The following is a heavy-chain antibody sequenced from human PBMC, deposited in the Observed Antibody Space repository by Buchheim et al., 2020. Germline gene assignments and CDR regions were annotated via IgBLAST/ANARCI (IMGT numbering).Heavy chain of an antibody. D-gene: IGHD4-11*01. Sequence: QVQLVESGGGVVQPGRSLRLSCAASGFTFSSYGMHWVRQAPGKGLEWVAVISYDGSNKYYADSVKGRFTISRDNSKNKLYLQMNSLRAEDTAVYYCAKDQGPMTTLQDFDYWGQGTL. CDR3: AKDQGPMTTLQDFDY. CDR2: ISYDGSNK. CDR1: GFTFSSYG. V-gene: IGHV3-30*18. J-gene: IGHJ4*02.